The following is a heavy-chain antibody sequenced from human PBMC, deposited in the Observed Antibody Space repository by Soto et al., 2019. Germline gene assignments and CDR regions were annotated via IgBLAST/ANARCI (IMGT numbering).Heavy chain of an antibody. CDR1: GFTFSSYA. CDR3: ARVSRVAGYFDY. Sequence: EVQLLESGGGLVQPGGSLRLSCAASGFTFSSYAMSWVRQAPGKGLEWVSSISSSSSYIYYADSVEGRFTISRDIAKNSLYLQMNSLRAEDTAVYYCARVSRVAGYFDYWGRGTLVTVSS. J-gene: IGHJ4*02. CDR2: ISSSSSYI. V-gene: IGHV3-21*01. D-gene: IGHD6-19*01.